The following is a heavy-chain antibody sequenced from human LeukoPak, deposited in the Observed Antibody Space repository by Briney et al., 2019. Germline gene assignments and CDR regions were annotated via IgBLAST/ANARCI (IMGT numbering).Heavy chain of an antibody. D-gene: IGHD6-13*01. CDR3: ARDPYSSQKVFDY. Sequence: TGGSLRLSCAASGFTFSSYGMHWVRQAPGKGLEWVAVIWYDGSNKYYADSVKGRFTISRDNSKNTLYLQMNSLRAEDTAVYYCARDPYSSQKVFDYWGQGTLVTVSS. CDR2: IWYDGSNK. V-gene: IGHV3-30*19. J-gene: IGHJ4*02. CDR1: GFTFSSYG.